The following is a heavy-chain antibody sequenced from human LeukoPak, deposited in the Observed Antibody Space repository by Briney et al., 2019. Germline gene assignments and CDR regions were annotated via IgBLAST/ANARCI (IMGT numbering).Heavy chain of an antibody. D-gene: IGHD1-26*01. V-gene: IGHV4-59*12. CDR2: IYYSGST. J-gene: IGHJ6*02. Sequence: SETLSLTCTVSGGSISSYYWSWIRQPPGKGLEWIGYIYYSGSTNYNPSLKSRVTISVDTSKNQFSLKLSSVTAADTAVYYCARDPPPGGSYLYYYYGMDVWGQGTTVTVSS. CDR3: ARDPPPGGSYLYYYYGMDV. CDR1: GGSISSYY.